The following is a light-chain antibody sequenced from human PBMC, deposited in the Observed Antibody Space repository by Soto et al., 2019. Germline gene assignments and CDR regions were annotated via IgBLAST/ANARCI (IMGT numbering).Light chain of an antibody. CDR3: AAWDDSLSGYV. V-gene: IGLV1-47*02. CDR1: SSNIGSNY. J-gene: IGLJ1*01. CDR2: SNN. Sequence: QSVLTQPASSSGTPGQRVTISCSGSSSNIGSNYVYWYQQLPVTAPKLLIYSNNQRPSGVPDRFSGSKSGTSASLAISGLRSEDEADYYCAAWDDSLSGYVFGTGTKVTVL.